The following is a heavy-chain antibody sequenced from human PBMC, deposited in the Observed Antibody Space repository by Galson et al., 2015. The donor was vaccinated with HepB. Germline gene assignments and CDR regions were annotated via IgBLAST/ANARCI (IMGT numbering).Heavy chain of an antibody. D-gene: IGHD3-22*01. CDR1: GFTFSSYG. V-gene: IGHV3-33*06. J-gene: IGHJ4*02. CDR2: IWYDGSNK. CDR3: AKDLYDSSGYYFDY. Sequence: SLRLSCAASGFTFSSYGMHWVRQAPGKGLEWVAVIWYDGSNKYYADSVKGRFTISRDNSKNTLYLQMNSLRAEDTAVYYCAKDLYDSSGYYFDYWGQGTLVTVSS.